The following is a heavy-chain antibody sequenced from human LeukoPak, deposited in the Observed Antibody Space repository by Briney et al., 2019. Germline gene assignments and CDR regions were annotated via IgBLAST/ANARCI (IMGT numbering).Heavy chain of an antibody. Sequence: TSETLSLACTVSGGSISSSSYYWSWIRQPAGKGLEWIGRIYTSGSTNYNPSLKSRVTMSVDTSKNQFSLKLSSVTAADTAVYYCARGLPPFWYFDLWGRGTLVTVSS. J-gene: IGHJ2*01. V-gene: IGHV4-61*02. CDR2: IYTSGST. CDR3: ARGLPPFWYFDL. CDR1: GGSISSSSYY.